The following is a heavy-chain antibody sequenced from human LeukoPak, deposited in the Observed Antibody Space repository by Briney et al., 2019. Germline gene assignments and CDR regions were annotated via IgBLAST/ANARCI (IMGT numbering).Heavy chain of an antibody. J-gene: IGHJ6*03. Sequence: GGSLRLSCAASGFTFSSYSMNWVRQAPGKGLEWVSYISSSSSTIYYADSVKGRFTISRDNAKNSLYLQMNSLRAEDTAVYYCARGPYASGSYGRRGWVHYMDVWGKGTTVTISS. V-gene: IGHV3-48*04. CDR3: ARGPYASGSYGRRGWVHYMDV. CDR1: GFTFSSYS. CDR2: ISSSSSTI. D-gene: IGHD3-10*01.